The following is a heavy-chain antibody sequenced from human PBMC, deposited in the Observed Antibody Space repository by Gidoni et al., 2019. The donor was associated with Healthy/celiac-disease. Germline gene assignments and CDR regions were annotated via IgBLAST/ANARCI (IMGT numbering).Heavy chain of an antibody. Sequence: EVQLLESGGGLVQPGGSLRLSCAAPGSTFSSYAMSWVRQAPGKGLEWVSAISGSGGSTYYADSVKGRFTISRDNSKNTLYLQMNSLRAEDTAVYYCAKTATVGLYFDYWGQGTLVTVSS. J-gene: IGHJ4*02. CDR2: ISGSGGST. D-gene: IGHD4-17*01. V-gene: IGHV3-23*01. CDR3: AKTATVGLYFDY. CDR1: GSTFSSYA.